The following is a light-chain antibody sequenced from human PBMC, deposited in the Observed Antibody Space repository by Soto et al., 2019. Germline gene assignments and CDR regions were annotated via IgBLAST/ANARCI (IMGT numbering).Light chain of an antibody. CDR3: SSYTSSSPLV. CDR2: DVS. Sequence: QSALTQPASVSGSPGQSITISCTGTSSDVGGYNYVSWYQQHPGKAPKLMIYDVSNRPSGVSNRFSGSKSGNTASLTISGLQAEDGADYYCSSYTSSSPLVFGTGTKLTVL. J-gene: IGLJ1*01. CDR1: SSDVGGYNY. V-gene: IGLV2-14*01.